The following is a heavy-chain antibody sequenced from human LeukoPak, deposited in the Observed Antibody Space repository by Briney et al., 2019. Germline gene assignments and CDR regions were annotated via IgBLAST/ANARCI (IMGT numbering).Heavy chain of an antibody. J-gene: IGHJ4*02. CDR3: ARRGCSATSCSAYYFDY. V-gene: IGHV5-51*01. CDR2: VSPGDSDA. CDR1: GYTFTNYW. Sequence: GESLQISCKGSGYTFTNYWIGWVRQMPGQGLEWMGIVSPGDSDATYSPSFQGQVTISADKSIYTAYLQWSSLKASDTAMYFCARRGCSATSCSAYYFDYWGQGTIVTVSS. D-gene: IGHD2-2*01.